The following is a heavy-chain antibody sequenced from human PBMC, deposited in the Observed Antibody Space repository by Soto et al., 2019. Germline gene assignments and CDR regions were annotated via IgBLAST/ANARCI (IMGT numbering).Heavy chain of an antibody. CDR2: IIPIFGTA. CDR3: ARLHPYNWNDGWFDP. CDR1: GGTFSSYA. V-gene: IGHV1-69*12. J-gene: IGHJ5*02. Sequence: QVQLVQSGAEVKKPGSSVKVSCKASGGTFSSYAISWVRQAPGQGLEWLGGIIPIFGTANYGQKFQGRVTIPADESTSTAYMELSSLRSEDTAVYYCARLHPYNWNDGWFDPWGQGTLVTVSS. D-gene: IGHD1-20*01.